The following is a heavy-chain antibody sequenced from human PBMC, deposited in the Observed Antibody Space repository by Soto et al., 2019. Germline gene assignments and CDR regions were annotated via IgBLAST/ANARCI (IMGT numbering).Heavy chain of an antibody. CDR1: GGSISSANW. CDR2: IYHGGST. D-gene: IGHD2-2*01. J-gene: IGHJ6*02. V-gene: IGHV4-4*02. Sequence: SETLSLTCAVSGGSISSANWWTWVRQPPGKGLEWIGEIYHGGSTSYNPSLKSRVTLSLDKFKNHFSLNLTSVTAADTAIYYCRSSTSCYDESCVDVWGQGTMVTVSS. CDR3: RSSTSCYDESCVDV.